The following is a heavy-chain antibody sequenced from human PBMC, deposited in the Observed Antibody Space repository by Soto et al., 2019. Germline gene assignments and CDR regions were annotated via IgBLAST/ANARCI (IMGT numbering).Heavy chain of an antibody. Sequence: EVQLVESGGGLVQPGGSLRLSCVASGFIFGNYWMHWVRQAPGKGLVWVSRIKSGEVGISYADSVKGRFTISRDNAKNKLYLQMNSLRVEDTAVYYCARGGADILTGPLDYWGQGTLVTVSS. CDR3: ARGGADILTGPLDY. CDR1: GFIFGNYW. V-gene: IGHV3-74*01. D-gene: IGHD3-9*01. CDR2: IKSGEVGI. J-gene: IGHJ4*02.